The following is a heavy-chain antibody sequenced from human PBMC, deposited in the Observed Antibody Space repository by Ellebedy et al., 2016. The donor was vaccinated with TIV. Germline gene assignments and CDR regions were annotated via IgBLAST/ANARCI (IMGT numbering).Heavy chain of an antibody. J-gene: IGHJ3*02. V-gene: IGHV4-59*01. CDR1: GGSISDNY. CDR3: ARVKRNCGGECFPFDM. D-gene: IGHD2-21*01. CDR2: THNTGSP. Sequence: MPSETLSLTCLVSGGSISDNYRSWIRQPPGKGLEWIAYTHNTGSPDYNPSLKSRVTMSADTSKNQDSLKLSSVTAADTAIYYRARVKRNCGGECFPFDMWGQGTMVSVSS.